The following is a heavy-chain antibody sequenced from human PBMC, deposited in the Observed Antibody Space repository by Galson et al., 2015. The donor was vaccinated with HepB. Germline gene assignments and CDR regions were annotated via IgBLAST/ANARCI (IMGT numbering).Heavy chain of an antibody. Sequence: SLRLSCAASGFTFSSYAMHWVRQAPGKGLEYVSAISSNGGSTYYADSVKGRFTISRDNSKNTLYLQMSSLRAEDTAVYYCVKDFLTGYYGADYWGQGTLVTVSS. CDR2: ISSNGGST. D-gene: IGHD3-9*01. V-gene: IGHV3-64D*06. CDR1: GFTFSSYA. CDR3: VKDFLTGYYGADY. J-gene: IGHJ4*02.